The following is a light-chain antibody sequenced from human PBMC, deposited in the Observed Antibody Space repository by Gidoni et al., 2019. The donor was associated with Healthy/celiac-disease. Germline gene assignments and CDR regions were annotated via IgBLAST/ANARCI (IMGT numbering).Light chain of an antibody. V-gene: IGKV1-39*01. CDR1: QSISSY. Sequence: DIQMTQSPSSLSASVGDRVTITCRASQSISSYLNWYQQKPGKAPKLLIYAASSLQSGVPSRFSGSGSGKDFTLTSSSLQPEDFATYYCQQSYSTPPLTFGGGTKVEIK. CDR2: AAS. CDR3: QQSYSTPPLT. J-gene: IGKJ4*01.